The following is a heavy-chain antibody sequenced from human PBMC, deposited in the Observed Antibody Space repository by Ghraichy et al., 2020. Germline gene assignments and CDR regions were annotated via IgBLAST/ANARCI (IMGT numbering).Heavy chain of an antibody. V-gene: IGHV3-23*01. Sequence: GGSLRLSCAASGFTFSSYAMSWVRQAPGKGLEWVSAISGSGGSTYYADSVKGRFTISRDNSKNTLYLQMNSLRAEDTAVYYCAKVPSPSSNYYDSSGYFWGDYYFDYWGQGTLVTVSS. J-gene: IGHJ4*02. CDR2: ISGSGGST. CDR3: AKVPSPSSNYYDSSGYFWGDYYFDY. D-gene: IGHD3-22*01. CDR1: GFTFSSYA.